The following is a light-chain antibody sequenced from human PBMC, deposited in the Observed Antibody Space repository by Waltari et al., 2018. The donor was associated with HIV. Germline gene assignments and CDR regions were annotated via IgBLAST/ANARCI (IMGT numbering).Light chain of an antibody. CDR3: AAWDDSLNGLWV. CDR2: GNN. V-gene: IGLV1-44*01. Sequence: QSVLTQPPSTSGTPGQRVTISCSGSSSNIGSNTVNWYQHLPGTAPKLRIYGNNQRPSWVPDRFSGSKSGTSASLAISGLQSEDEADYYCAAWDDSLNGLWVFGGGTKLTVL. CDR1: SSNIGSNT. J-gene: IGLJ3*02.